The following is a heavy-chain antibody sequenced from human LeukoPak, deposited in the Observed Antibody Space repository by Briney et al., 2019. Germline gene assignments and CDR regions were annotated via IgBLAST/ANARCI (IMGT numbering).Heavy chain of an antibody. V-gene: IGHV3-30*04. J-gene: IGHJ3*02. CDR3: ARGYQYCSGGSCYPDALDI. D-gene: IGHD2-15*01. CDR1: GFTFSSYA. Sequence: PGGSLRLSCAASGFTFSSYAMHWVRQAPGKGLEWVAVISYDGSNKYYADSVKGRFTISRDNAKNSLYLQMNSLRAEDTALYYCARGYQYCSGGSCYPDALDIWGQGTMVTVSS. CDR2: ISYDGSNK.